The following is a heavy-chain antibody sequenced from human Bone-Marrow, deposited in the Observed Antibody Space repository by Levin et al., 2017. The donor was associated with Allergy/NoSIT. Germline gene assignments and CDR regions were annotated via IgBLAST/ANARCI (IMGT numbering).Heavy chain of an antibody. J-gene: IGHJ4*02. CDR3: ARGTIAGTYYFDY. CDR1: GFTFSSYS. CDR2: ISSSSSYI. V-gene: IGHV3-21*01. D-gene: IGHD2-21*01. Sequence: GESLKISCAASGFTFSSYSMNWVRQAPGKGLEWVSSISSSSSYIYYADSVKGRFTISRDNAKNSLYLQMNSLRAEDTAVYYCARGTIAGTYYFDYWGQGTLVTVSS.